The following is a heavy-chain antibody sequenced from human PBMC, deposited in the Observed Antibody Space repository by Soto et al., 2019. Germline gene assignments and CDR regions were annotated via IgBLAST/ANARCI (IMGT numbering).Heavy chain of an antibody. Sequence: EVQLLESGGGLVQPGGSLRLSCAASGFTFSSYAMSWVRQAPGKGLEWVSAISGSGGSTYYADSVKGRFSISRDNSKNTLYLQMNSLRAEDTAVYYCAKDAVLRYFDWLLYDKTYYFDYWGQGTLVTVSS. CDR2: ISGSGGST. D-gene: IGHD3-9*01. CDR3: AKDAVLRYFDWLLYDKTYYFDY. CDR1: GFTFSSYA. V-gene: IGHV3-23*01. J-gene: IGHJ4*02.